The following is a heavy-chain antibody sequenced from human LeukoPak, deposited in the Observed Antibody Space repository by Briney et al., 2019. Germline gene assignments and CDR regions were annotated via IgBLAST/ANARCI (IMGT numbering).Heavy chain of an antibody. CDR3: AKGAAVGTLIKNWFDP. CDR1: GFTFRSYG. Sequence: GGSLRLSCAASGFTFRSYGMPWVRQAPGKGLEWVAVIWYDGSNKYYADSVKGRFTISRDNSKNTLYLQMNGLRAEDSAVYYCAKGAAVGTLIKNWFDPWGQGTLVTVS. V-gene: IGHV3-33*06. J-gene: IGHJ5*02. D-gene: IGHD6-13*01. CDR2: IWYDGSNK.